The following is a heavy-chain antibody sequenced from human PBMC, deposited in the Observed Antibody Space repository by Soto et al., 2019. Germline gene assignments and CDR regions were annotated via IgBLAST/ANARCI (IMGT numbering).Heavy chain of an antibody. V-gene: IGHV4-4*02. Sequence: SEALSLTCAVSGGSVSQNYWWSWVRQSPGKGLEWIGKIYHSGSTNYSPSLKSRVTMSVDKSKNQFSLRLTSVTAADTAVYYCARTSEAPDYFYGMDVWGQGTTVIVSS. CDR3: ARTSEAPDYFYGMDV. CDR1: GGSVSQNYW. J-gene: IGHJ6*02. CDR2: IYHSGST. D-gene: IGHD1-26*01.